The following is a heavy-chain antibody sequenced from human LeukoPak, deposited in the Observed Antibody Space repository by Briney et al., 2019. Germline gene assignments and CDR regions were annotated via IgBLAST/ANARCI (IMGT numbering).Heavy chain of an antibody. CDR3: ARQPRIAVAALIFDY. Sequence: AASVKVSCKASGYTFTSYYMHWVRQAPGQGLEWMGIINPSGGSTSYAQKFQGRVAMTRDTSTSTVYMELSSLRSEDTAVYYCARQPRIAVAALIFDYWGQGTLVTVSS. J-gene: IGHJ4*02. CDR1: GYTFTSYY. V-gene: IGHV1-46*01. CDR2: INPSGGST. D-gene: IGHD6-19*01.